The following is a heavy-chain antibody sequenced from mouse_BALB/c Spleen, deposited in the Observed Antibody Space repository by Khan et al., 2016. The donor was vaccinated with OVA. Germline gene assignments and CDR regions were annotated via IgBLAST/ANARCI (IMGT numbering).Heavy chain of an antibody. V-gene: IGHV1-9*01. CDR1: GYTFSSYW. Sequence: QVQLQQPGAELMKPGASVKISCKATGYTFSSYWIEWVKQRPGHGLEWIGEILPGSGRNNYNEKFKGKATFTADTSSNTAYMQLSNLTSDDSAVYYCTRGNYYGNSSWFGYWGQGTLVTVSA. CDR3: TRGNYYGNSSWFGY. D-gene: IGHD1-1*01. CDR2: ILPGSGRN. J-gene: IGHJ3*01.